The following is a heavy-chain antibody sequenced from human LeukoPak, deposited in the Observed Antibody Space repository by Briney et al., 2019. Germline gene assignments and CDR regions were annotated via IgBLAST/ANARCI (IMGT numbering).Heavy chain of an antibody. Sequence: ASVKVSCKASGGTFSRYAISWVRQAPGQGLEWMGRIIPILGIANYAQKFQGRVTITADKSTSTAYMELSSLRSEDTAVYYCARSPWNNWFDPWGQGTLVTVSS. J-gene: IGHJ5*02. D-gene: IGHD3-3*01. CDR3: ARSPWNNWFDP. CDR2: IIPILGIA. V-gene: IGHV1-69*04. CDR1: GGTFSRYA.